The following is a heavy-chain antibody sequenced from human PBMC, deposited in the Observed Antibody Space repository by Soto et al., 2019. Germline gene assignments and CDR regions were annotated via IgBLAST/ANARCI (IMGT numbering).Heavy chain of an antibody. V-gene: IGHV3-30*18. CDR2: ISYDGSNK. Sequence: QVQLVESGGGVVQPGRSLRLSCAASGFTFSSYGMHWVRQAPGKGLEWVAVISYDGSNKYYADSVKGRFTISRDNSKNPLYLQMNSLRAEDTAVYYCAKDRVRDSSGYYPDYWGQGTLVTVSS. D-gene: IGHD3-22*01. J-gene: IGHJ4*02. CDR1: GFTFSSYG. CDR3: AKDRVRDSSGYYPDY.